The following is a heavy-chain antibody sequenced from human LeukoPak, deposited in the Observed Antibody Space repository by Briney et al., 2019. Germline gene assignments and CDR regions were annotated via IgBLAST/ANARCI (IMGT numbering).Heavy chain of an antibody. D-gene: IGHD6-19*01. CDR2: ISAYNGNT. J-gene: IGHJ4*02. Sequence: ASVKVSCKASGGTFSSYAISWVRQAPGQGLEWMGWISAYNGNTNYAQKLQGRVTMTTDTSTSTAYMELRGLRSDDTAVYYCARARIAVAGTEGDYWGQGTLVTVSS. V-gene: IGHV1-18*01. CDR3: ARARIAVAGTEGDY. CDR1: GGTFSSYA.